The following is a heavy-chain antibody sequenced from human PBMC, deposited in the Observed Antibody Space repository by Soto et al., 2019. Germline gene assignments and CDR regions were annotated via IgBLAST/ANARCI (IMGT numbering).Heavy chain of an antibody. D-gene: IGHD6-13*01. CDR2: IYYSGST. Sequence: PSETLSLTCTVSGGSLSSYYWSWIRQPPGKGLEWIGYIYYSGSTNYNPSLKSRVTISVDTSKNQFSLQLSSVTAADTAVYYCARGIYSSSWEYYYKYYMDVWGKGTSVTVSS. CDR3: ARGIYSSSWEYYYKYYMDV. V-gene: IGHV4-59*01. CDR1: GGSLSSYY. J-gene: IGHJ6*03.